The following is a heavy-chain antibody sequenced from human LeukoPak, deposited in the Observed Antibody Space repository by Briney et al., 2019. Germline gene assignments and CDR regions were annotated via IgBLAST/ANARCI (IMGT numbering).Heavy chain of an antibody. CDR3: ARSPRGGVATIFDY. Sequence: RGSLRLSCAASGFTFSNAWMSGARQAPGKGLEWVANIKQEGSEKYYVDSVKGRFTISRDNAKNSLYLQMNSLRAEDTAVYYCARSPRGGVATIFDYWGQGTLVTVSS. CDR1: GFTFSNAW. V-gene: IGHV3-7*01. CDR2: IKQEGSEK. J-gene: IGHJ4*02. D-gene: IGHD5-12*01.